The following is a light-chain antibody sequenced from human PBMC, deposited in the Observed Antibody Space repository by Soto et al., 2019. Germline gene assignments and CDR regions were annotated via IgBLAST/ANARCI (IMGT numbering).Light chain of an antibody. CDR3: CAFAYSRVV. Sequence: QSALTQPASVSGSPGQSITISCTGTSSDVGAYDLVSWYQPHPGKVPKLIIYEATKWTSGVSHRFSGSKSGSTASLTISGLQAEDEADYYCCAFAYSRVVFGGGTKLTVL. CDR1: SSDVGAYDL. CDR2: EAT. V-gene: IGLV2-23*01. J-gene: IGLJ3*02.